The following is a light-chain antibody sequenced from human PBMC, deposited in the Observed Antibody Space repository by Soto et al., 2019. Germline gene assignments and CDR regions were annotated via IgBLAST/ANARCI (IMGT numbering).Light chain of an antibody. CDR3: AAWDASLNGVV. J-gene: IGLJ3*02. V-gene: IGLV1-44*01. CDR1: SSNIGRNI. CDR2: LNN. Sequence: QSVLTQPPSASGTPGQRVTISCSGSSSNIGRNIVNWYQQVPGTAPKLLIYLNNQRPSGVPDRFSGSKTGTSAALAISGLQSEDEAYYYCAAWDASLNGVVFGGGTKLTVL.